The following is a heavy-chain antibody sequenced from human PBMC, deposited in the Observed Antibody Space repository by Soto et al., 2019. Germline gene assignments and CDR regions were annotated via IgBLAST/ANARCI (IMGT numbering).Heavy chain of an antibody. Sequence: SETLSLTCTVSGGSISSGGYYWSWIRQHPGKGLEWIGYIYYSGSTYYNPSLKSRVTISVDTSKNQFSLKLSSVTAADTAVYYCALSFGVAAAGPFDYWGQGILVTGAS. J-gene: IGHJ4*02. V-gene: IGHV4-31*03. CDR3: ALSFGVAAAGPFDY. CDR1: GGSISSGGYY. CDR2: IYYSGST. D-gene: IGHD6-13*01.